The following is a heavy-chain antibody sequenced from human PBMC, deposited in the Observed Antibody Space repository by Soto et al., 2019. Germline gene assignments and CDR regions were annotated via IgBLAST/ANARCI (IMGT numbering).Heavy chain of an antibody. V-gene: IGHV3-23*01. CDR1: GFTFSSYA. CDR3: ASNHHPDETWEGAFDI. CDR2: ISGSGGST. Sequence: EVQLLESGGGLVQPGGSLRLSCAASGFTFSSYAMSWVRQAPGKGLEWVSAISGSGGSTYYADSVKGRFTISRDNSKNTLYLQMNSLRAEDTAVYYCASNHHPDETWEGAFDIWGQGTMVTVSS. J-gene: IGHJ3*02. D-gene: IGHD1-26*01.